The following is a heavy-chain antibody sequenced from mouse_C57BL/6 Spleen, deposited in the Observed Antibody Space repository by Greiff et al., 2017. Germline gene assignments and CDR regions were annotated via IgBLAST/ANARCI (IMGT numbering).Heavy chain of an antibody. J-gene: IGHJ4*01. CDR1: GFTFSSYA. CDR3: TRGIYDGYLSYAMDY. V-gene: IGHV5-9-1*02. D-gene: IGHD2-3*01. CDR2: ISSGGDYL. Sequence: EVKLMESGEGLVKPGGSLKLSCAASGFTFSSYAMSWVRQTPEKRLEWVAYISSGGDYLYYADTVKGRFTISRDNARNTLYLQMSSLKSEDTAMYYCTRGIYDGYLSYAMDYWGQGTSVTVSS.